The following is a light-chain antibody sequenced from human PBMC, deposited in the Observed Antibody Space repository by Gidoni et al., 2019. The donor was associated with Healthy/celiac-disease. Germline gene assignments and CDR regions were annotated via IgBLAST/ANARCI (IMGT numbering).Light chain of an antibody. CDR3: MQDIRTPLT. J-gene: IGKJ4*01. V-gene: IGKV2-28*01. CDR1: QSLLHSNGYNY. CDR2: LGS. Sequence: DIVMTQSPLSLPVTPGEPASISCRSSQSLLHSNGYNYLDWYLQKPGQSPQLLIYLGSNRASGVPDRFSGSGAGTDFTLKISRVEAEDVGVYYCMQDIRTPLTFGGGTKVEIK.